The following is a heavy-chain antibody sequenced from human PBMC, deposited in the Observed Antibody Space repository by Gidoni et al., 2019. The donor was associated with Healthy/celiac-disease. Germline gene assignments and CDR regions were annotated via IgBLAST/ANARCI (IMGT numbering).Heavy chain of an antibody. J-gene: IGHJ5*02. CDR3: ARDRGGSSSRWFDP. CDR2: IYYIGST. CDR1: GGSISSGGYY. Sequence: QVQLQESGPGLVKPSQTLSLTCTVSGGSISSGGYYWSWTRQHPGKGLEWIGYIYYIGSTYYNPSLKSRVTISVDTSKNQFSLKLSSVTAADTAVYYCARDRGGSSSRWFDPWGQGTLVTVSS. D-gene: IGHD6-6*01. V-gene: IGHV4-31*03.